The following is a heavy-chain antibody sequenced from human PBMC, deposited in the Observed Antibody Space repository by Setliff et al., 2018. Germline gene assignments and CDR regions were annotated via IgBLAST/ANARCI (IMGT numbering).Heavy chain of an antibody. CDR2: INANSGGT. CDR1: GCTFTLYY. J-gene: IGHJ3*02. V-gene: IGHV1-2*06. CDR3: ARDRVWGTLDAFDI. Sequence: ASVKVSCKASGCTFTLYYLHWVRQAPGQGLEWMGRINANSGGTNYAQKFQGRVTMTRDTSISTAYMDLSRLRSDDTAVYYCARDRVWGTLDAFDIWGQGTMVTVS. D-gene: IGHD3-16*01.